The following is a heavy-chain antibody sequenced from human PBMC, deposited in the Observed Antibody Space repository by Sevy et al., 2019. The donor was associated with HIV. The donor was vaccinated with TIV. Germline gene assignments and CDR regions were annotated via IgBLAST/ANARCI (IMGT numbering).Heavy chain of an antibody. V-gene: IGHV1-69*06. CDR1: GGTFSSYA. CDR3: ARALSMVRGVGFDY. Sequence: SVKVSCKASGGTFSSYAISWVRQAPGQGLEWMGGIIPIFGTANYAQKFQGIVTITADKSTSTAYMELSSLRSEDTAVYYCARALSMVRGVGFDYWGQGTLVTVSS. CDR2: IIPIFGTA. D-gene: IGHD3-10*01. J-gene: IGHJ4*02.